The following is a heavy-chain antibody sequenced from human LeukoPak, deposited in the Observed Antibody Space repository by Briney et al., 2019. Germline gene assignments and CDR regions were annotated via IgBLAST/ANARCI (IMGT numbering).Heavy chain of an antibody. Sequence: SETLSLTCTVSGYSISSGYYWGWIRQPPGKGLEWIGSIYHSGSTNYNPSLKSRVTISVDTSKNQFSLKLSSVTAADTAVYYCARHVYFDYWGQGTLVTVSS. CDR3: ARHVYFDY. CDR2: IYHSGST. D-gene: IGHD3-10*02. J-gene: IGHJ4*02. V-gene: IGHV4-38-2*02. CDR1: GYSISSGYY.